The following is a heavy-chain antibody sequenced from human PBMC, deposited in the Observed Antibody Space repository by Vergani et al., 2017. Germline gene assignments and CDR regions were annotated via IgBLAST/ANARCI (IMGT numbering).Heavy chain of an antibody. D-gene: IGHD1-1*01. CDR3: ARWGNEKRLDY. Sequence: QVQLVESEGGVVQPGRSLTLSCVASGFTFSSHGMHWVRQAPGKGLEWVAVIWYDGSNKYYGDSVKGRFTISRDNSKNTLYLQMNSLRVEDTAVYYCARWGNEKRLDYWGQGTLVIVSS. V-gene: IGHV3-33*01. CDR1: GFTFSSHG. CDR2: IWYDGSNK. J-gene: IGHJ4*02.